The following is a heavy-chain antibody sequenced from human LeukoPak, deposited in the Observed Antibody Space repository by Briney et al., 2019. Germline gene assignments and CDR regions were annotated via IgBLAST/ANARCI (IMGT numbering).Heavy chain of an antibody. D-gene: IGHD3/OR15-3a*01. CDR1: GFTFSSYW. CDR3: ARPIYDLGFDP. V-gene: IGHV3-74*01. J-gene: IGHJ5*02. Sequence: PRGSLRLSCAASGFTFSSYWMHWVRQAPGKGLVWVSRINTDGSSTSYAGSVKGRFTISRDNAKNTLYLQMNSLRAEDTAVYYCARPIYDLGFDPWGQGTLVTVSS. CDR2: INTDGSST.